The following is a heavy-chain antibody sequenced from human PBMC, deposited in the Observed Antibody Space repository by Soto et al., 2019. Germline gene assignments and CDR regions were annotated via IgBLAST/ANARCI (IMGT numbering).Heavy chain of an antibody. V-gene: IGHV3-23*01. Sequence: GGSLRLSCAASGFTFNNYALTWVRQAPGKGLEWVSAISGSGGSTYYADSVKGRFTISRDNSKNTLYLQMNSLRAEDTAVYYCAKDLRRYCTNPDYWGQGTLVTVSS. D-gene: IGHD2-8*01. CDR1: GFTFNNYA. J-gene: IGHJ4*02. CDR2: ISGSGGST. CDR3: AKDLRRYCTNPDY.